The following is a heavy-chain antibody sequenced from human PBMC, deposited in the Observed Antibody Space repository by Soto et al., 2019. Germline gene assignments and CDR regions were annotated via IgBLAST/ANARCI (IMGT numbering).Heavy chain of an antibody. CDR1: GASISSYH. Sequence: QVQLQESGPGLVKPSETLSLTCTVSGASISSYHWSWIRQTPGKGLEWIGYIYYSGSANYNPSLKLRVTFSVDTSKNQVSLKLSSVTAADTGVYYCAAAVPAEYVFPYYYMDVWGKGTTVTVSS. D-gene: IGHD3-16*01. J-gene: IGHJ6*03. V-gene: IGHV4-59*01. CDR2: IYYSGSA. CDR3: AAAVPAEYVFPYYYMDV.